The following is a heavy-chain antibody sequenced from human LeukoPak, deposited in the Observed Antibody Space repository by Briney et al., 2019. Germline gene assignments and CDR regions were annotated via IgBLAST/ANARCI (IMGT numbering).Heavy chain of an antibody. D-gene: IGHD3-22*01. Sequence: PGGSLRLSCAASGFTFSSYGMHWVRQAPGKGLDWVAFLRYDGSNKYYADSVKGRFTISRDDAKNTLYLQMNSLRAEDTAVYYCARWATYYYDSSGYYTDYWGQGTLVTVSS. CDR2: LRYDGSNK. V-gene: IGHV3-30*02. CDR3: ARWATYYYDSSGYYTDY. CDR1: GFTFSSYG. J-gene: IGHJ4*02.